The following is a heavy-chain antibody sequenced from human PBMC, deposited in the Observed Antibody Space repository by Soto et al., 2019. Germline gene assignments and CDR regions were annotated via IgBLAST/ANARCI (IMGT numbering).Heavy chain of an antibody. CDR3: ARGGLEHCEH. CDR1: GFTLGDYW. CDR2: ISDYGRI. V-gene: IGHV3-74*01. Sequence: PWGSLRLSCAASGFTLGDYWMHWVRQAPGKGLVWVSRISDYGRINYADSVKDRFIISRDDARSELYLQLNDLRVEDTATYYCARGGLEHCEHWRQVDLVTVSS. D-gene: IGHD1-1*01. J-gene: IGHJ4*02.